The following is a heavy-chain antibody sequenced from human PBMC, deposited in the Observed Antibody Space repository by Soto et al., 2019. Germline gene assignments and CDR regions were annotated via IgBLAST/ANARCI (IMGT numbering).Heavy chain of an antibody. CDR2: IRNEPHSYTT. D-gene: IGHD2-15*01. J-gene: IGHJ4*02. V-gene: IGHV3-72*01. Sequence: PGGSLRLSCAAGFPFSDHYIDWVRQAPGKGLEWVGRIRNEPHSYTTEYAASVKGRFTISRDDSKNSVYLQMNSLKTEDTAVYYCATVGGWLGYYFDYWGQGTQVTVSS. CDR1: FPFSDHY. CDR3: ATVGGWLGYYFDY.